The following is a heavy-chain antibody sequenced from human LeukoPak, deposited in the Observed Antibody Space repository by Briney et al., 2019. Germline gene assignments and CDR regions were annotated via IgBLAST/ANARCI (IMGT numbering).Heavy chain of an antibody. CDR1: GGSFSGYY. D-gene: IGHD3-22*01. V-gene: IGHV4-34*01. Sequence: SETLSLTCAVYGGSFSGYYWSWIRQPPGKGLEWIGEINHSGSTNYNPSLKSRVTISVDTSKNKFSLKLSSVTAADTAVYYCARGFHYYDSSGYLGWDYYYYMDVRGKGTTVTVSS. J-gene: IGHJ6*03. CDR2: INHSGST. CDR3: ARGFHYYDSSGYLGWDYYYYMDV.